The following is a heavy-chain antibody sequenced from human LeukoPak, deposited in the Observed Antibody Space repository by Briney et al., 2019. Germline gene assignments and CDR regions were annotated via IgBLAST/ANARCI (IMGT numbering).Heavy chain of an antibody. CDR2: IYSGGTT. CDR3: ARGGYSSSWYHFDY. V-gene: IGHV3-53*01. CDR1: GFTFSSYA. J-gene: IGHJ4*02. D-gene: IGHD6-13*01. Sequence: GGSLRLSCAASGFTFSSYAMSWVRQAPGKGLEWVSVIYSGGTTNYADSVKGRFTISRDNSKNTLFLQMNSLRAEDTAVYYCARGGYSSSWYHFDYWGQGTPVTVSS.